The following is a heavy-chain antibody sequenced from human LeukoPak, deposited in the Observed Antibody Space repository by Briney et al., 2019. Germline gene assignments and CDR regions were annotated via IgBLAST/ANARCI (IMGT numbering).Heavy chain of an antibody. V-gene: IGHV4-59*08. Sequence: PSETLSLTCTVSGGSISSYYWSWIRQPPGKGLEWIGYIYYSGSTNYNPSLKSRVTISVDTSKNQFSLKLSSVTAADTAVYYCASRQGTTTDTDYWGQGTLVTVSS. J-gene: IGHJ4*02. CDR3: ASRQGTTTDTDY. D-gene: IGHD4-11*01. CDR1: GGSISSYY. CDR2: IYYSGST.